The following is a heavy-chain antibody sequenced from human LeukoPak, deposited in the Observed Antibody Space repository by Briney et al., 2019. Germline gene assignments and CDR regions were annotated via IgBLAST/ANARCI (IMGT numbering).Heavy chain of an antibody. J-gene: IGHJ4*02. CDR3: ARVGDVSRFDY. CDR2: IYYSGST. V-gene: IGHV4-59*01. D-gene: IGHD3-16*01. Sequence: PSETLSLTCTVSGGSISSYYWSWIRQPPGKGLEWIGYIYYSGSTNYNPSLKSRVTISVDTSKNQFSLKLSSVTAADTAVYYCARVGDVSRFDYWGQGTLVTVSS. CDR1: GGSISSYY.